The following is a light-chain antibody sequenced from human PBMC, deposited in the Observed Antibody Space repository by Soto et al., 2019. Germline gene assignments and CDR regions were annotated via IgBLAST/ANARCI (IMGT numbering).Light chain of an antibody. Sequence: QSALTQPPSASGSPGQSVTISCTGTSSDVGGYNYVSWYQQHPGKAPKLMIYEVSKRPSGVPDRFSGSKSGNTASLTVSGLQAEDEADYYCSSYAGSPDLVFGRGPKLTVL. CDR1: SSDVGGYNY. CDR3: SSYAGSPDLV. V-gene: IGLV2-8*01. CDR2: EVS. J-gene: IGLJ2*01.